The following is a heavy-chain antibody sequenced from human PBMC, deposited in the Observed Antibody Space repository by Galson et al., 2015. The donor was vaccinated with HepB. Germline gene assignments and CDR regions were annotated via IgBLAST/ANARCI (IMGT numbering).Heavy chain of an antibody. V-gene: IGHV3-23*01. CDR2: ISGSDDGT. CDR3: AKGMAGSCTRVLCYSFDY. D-gene: IGHD2-8*02. J-gene: IGHJ4*02. Sequence: SLRLSCAASGFTFSTYAMSWVRQTPGKGLEWVAAISGSDDGTYHAASVRGRFTISRDDSKNTLYLQMNRLRAEDTATYYCAKGMAGSCTRVLCYSFDYWGQGSLVIVSS. CDR1: GFTFSTYA.